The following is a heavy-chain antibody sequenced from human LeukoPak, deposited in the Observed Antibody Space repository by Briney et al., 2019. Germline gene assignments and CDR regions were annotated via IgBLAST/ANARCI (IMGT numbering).Heavy chain of an antibody. J-gene: IGHJ3*02. V-gene: IGHV3-53*01. Sequence: GGSLRLSCAASGFTVSSNYMSWVRQAPGKGLEWVSVIYSGGSTYYADSVKGRFTISRDNSKNTLYLQMNSLRAEDTAVYYCARDRRYCSRTSCYALAFDIWGQGTMVTVSS. CDR2: IYSGGST. CDR3: ARDRRYCSRTSCYALAFDI. D-gene: IGHD2-2*01. CDR1: GFTVSSNY.